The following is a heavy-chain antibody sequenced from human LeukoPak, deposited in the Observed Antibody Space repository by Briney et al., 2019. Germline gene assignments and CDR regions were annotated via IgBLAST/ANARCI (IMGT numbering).Heavy chain of an antibody. Sequence: GGSLRLSCAASGFTFSSYAMSWVRQAPGKGLEWVSGVSGSGGSTYYADSVKGRFTISRDNSKNTLYLQMNTLRAEDTAVYYCAKDWDSVDWFDPWGQGTLVTVSS. CDR2: VSGSGGST. J-gene: IGHJ5*02. D-gene: IGHD4-23*01. V-gene: IGHV3-23*01. CDR1: GFTFSSYA. CDR3: AKDWDSVDWFDP.